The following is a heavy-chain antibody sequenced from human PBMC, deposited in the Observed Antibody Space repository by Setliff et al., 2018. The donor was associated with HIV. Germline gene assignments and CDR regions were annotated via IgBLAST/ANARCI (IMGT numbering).Heavy chain of an antibody. V-gene: IGHV1-3*01. CDR2: INAGNGYT. CDR3: ARVPYCSGGSCYRNYVDY. J-gene: IGHJ4*02. CDR1: GYTFTSYG. D-gene: IGHD2-15*01. Sequence: GASVKVSCKASGYTFTSYGISWVRQAPGQSLEWMGWINAGNGYTKYPQKFQGRVTITSDTSASTAYMELWSLRSEDTAMYYCARVPYCSGGSCYRNYVDYWGPGTLVTVSS.